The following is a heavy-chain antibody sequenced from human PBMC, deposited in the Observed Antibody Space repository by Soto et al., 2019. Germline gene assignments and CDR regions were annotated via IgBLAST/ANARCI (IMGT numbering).Heavy chain of an antibody. D-gene: IGHD1-1*01. Sequence: QVQLQQSGPGLVKPSQTLSLTCAISGDSVSRYSAAWNWIRQSPSRGLEWLGRTFYKTKWYNDCSESVKSRITINADPSKNQFPPQQHSVTPEDTAVYYCARRQLTYYGMDVWGQGTTVIGSS. CDR2: TFYKTKWYN. J-gene: IGHJ6*02. CDR1: GDSVSRYSAA. V-gene: IGHV6-1*01. CDR3: ARRQLTYYGMDV.